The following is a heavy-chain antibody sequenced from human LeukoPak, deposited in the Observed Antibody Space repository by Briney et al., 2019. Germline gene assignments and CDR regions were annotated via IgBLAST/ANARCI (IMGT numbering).Heavy chain of an antibody. D-gene: IGHD6-19*01. CDR3: ATDSSGWSYFDY. CDR2: ISGSGGST. Sequence: GGSLRLSCAASGFTFSSYAMSWVRQARGKGLEWVSAISGSGGSTYYADSVKGRFTISRDNSKNTLYLQMNSLRAEDTAVYYCATDSSGWSYFDYWGQGTLVTVSS. J-gene: IGHJ4*01. V-gene: IGHV3-23*01. CDR1: GFTFSSYA.